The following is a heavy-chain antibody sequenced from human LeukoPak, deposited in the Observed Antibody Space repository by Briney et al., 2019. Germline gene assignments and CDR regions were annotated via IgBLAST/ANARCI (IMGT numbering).Heavy chain of an antibody. V-gene: IGHV3-23*01. CDR1: GFTFSSYA. D-gene: IGHD3-22*01. J-gene: IGHJ4*02. CDR2: ISGSGDNT. Sequence: RGSLRLSCAASGFTFSSYAMSWVRQAPGKGLEWVSGISGSGDNTYYADSVKGRFTISRDNSKNTLYVQVNSLGTEDTAAYYCAKGSYYDSSGSFYFDYWGQGTLVTVSS. CDR3: AKGSYYDSSGSFYFDY.